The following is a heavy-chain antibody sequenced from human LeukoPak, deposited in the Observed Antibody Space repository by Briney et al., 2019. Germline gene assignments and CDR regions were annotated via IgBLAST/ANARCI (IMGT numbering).Heavy chain of an antibody. CDR1: GFTFDDYA. Sequence: GGSLRLSCAASGFTFDDYAMHWVRQAPGKGLEWVSVISGSGGNTYYADSVKGRFTISRDNSKNTLYLQMNSLRAEDTAVYYCAKENTKTPIRPGEATVTKGYFDYWGQGTLVTVSS. CDR2: ISGSGGNT. D-gene: IGHD4-17*01. V-gene: IGHV3-23*01. CDR3: AKENTKTPIRPGEATVTKGYFDY. J-gene: IGHJ4*02.